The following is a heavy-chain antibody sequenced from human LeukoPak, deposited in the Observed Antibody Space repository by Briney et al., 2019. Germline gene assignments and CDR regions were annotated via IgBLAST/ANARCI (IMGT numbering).Heavy chain of an antibody. D-gene: IGHD3-3*01. CDR1: GGSIRSYY. J-gene: IGHJ6*02. CDR3: ARVCGDFWSGQCMDV. V-gene: IGHV4-59*01. CDR2: TYSSGST. Sequence: SETLSLTCTVSGGSIRSYYWSWIRQPPGKGLEWIGYTYSSGSTNNSPSLKGRVTLSVDMSKNQFSLKMSSVTAADTAAYYCARVCGDFWSGQCMDVWGQGTTVTVSS.